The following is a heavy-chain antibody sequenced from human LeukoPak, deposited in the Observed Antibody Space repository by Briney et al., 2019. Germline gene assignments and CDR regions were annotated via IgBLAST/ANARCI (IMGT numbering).Heavy chain of an antibody. J-gene: IGHJ4*02. Sequence: SLRFSSAAAGFTISTYWLHWVRQGPSKGLEWVSCINSDGSRISYADSVKGRFTISRDNAKNTLYLQMNTLRVEDTAVYYCARGSWSAADTNIDYWGQGTLVTVSS. CDR2: INSDGSRI. CDR1: GFTISTYW. V-gene: IGHV3-74*01. CDR3: ARGSWSAADTNIDY. D-gene: IGHD6-13*01.